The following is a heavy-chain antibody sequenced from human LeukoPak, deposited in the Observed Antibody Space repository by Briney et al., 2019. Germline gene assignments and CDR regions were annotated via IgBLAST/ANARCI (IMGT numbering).Heavy chain of an antibody. CDR3: ARAQAVAGTGGFDP. D-gene: IGHD6-19*01. CDR1: GFTFSSYS. Sequence: GGSLRLSCAASGFTFSSYSTNWVRQVPGKGLVWVSRISSDGSTTSYADSVKGRSTISRDNAKNTLYLQMNSLRDEDTAIYYCARAQAVAGTGGFDPWGQGTLVTVSS. CDR2: ISSDGSTT. V-gene: IGHV3-74*01. J-gene: IGHJ5*02.